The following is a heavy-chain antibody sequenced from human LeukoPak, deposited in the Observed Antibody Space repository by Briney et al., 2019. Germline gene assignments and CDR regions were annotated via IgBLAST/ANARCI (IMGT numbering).Heavy chain of an antibody. V-gene: IGHV1-24*01. Sequence: EASVNVSCKVSGYTLTELSMHWVRQAPGKGLEWMGGFDPEDGETIYAQKFQGRVTMTEDTSTDTAYMGLSSLRSEDTAVYYCATDQPNYYDSSGYLYWGQGTLVTVSS. J-gene: IGHJ4*02. CDR1: GYTLTELS. CDR3: ATDQPNYYDSSGYLY. CDR2: FDPEDGET. D-gene: IGHD3-22*01.